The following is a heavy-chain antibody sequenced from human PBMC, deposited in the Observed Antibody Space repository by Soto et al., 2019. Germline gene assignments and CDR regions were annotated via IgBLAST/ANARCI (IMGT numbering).Heavy chain of an antibody. J-gene: IGHJ4*02. V-gene: IGHV1-3*01. CDR1: GYTFTSYA. CDR3: XXXXXXXXXXXXXXXAYYFDY. CDR2: INAGNGNT. Sequence: QVQLVQSGAEVKKPGASVKVSCKASGYTFTSYAMHWVRQAPGQRLEWMGWINAGNGNTKYSQKFQGRVTITRNTXXXXXXXXXXXXXXXXXXXXXXXXXXXXXXXXXXXXXAYYFDYWGQGTLVTVSS.